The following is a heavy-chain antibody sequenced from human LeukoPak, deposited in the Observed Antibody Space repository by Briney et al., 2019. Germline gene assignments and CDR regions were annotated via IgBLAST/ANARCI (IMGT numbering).Heavy chain of an antibody. J-gene: IGHJ6*03. D-gene: IGHD6-13*01. Sequence: PGGSLRLSCAASGFTFDDYAMHWVRQAPGKGLEWVSGISWNSGSIGYAGSVKGRFTISRDNAKNSLYLQMNSLRAEDTALYYCAKGVAAGYYYYMDVWGKGTTVTVSS. CDR3: AKGVAAGYYYYMDV. V-gene: IGHV3-9*01. CDR2: ISWNSGSI. CDR1: GFTFDDYA.